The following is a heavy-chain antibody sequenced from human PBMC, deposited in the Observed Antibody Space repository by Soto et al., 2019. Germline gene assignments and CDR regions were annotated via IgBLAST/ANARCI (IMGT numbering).Heavy chain of an antibody. D-gene: IGHD5-12*01. J-gene: IGHJ3*02. CDR1: GYTFTSYY. CDR2: IIPVFGAA. V-gene: IGHV1-69*13. CDR3: ARGAATKILVLMYDALEI. Sequence: SVKVSCKASGYTFTSYYMHWVRQAPGQGLEWMGGIIPVFGAANHAQKFQGRVTISADESTRTVNMELSSLRSEDTAVYYCARGAATKILVLMYDALEIWGQGTMVTVSS.